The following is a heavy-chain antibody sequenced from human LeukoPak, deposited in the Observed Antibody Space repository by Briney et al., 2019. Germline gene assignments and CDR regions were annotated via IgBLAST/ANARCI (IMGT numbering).Heavy chain of an antibody. Sequence: SVKVSCKASGGTFSSYAISWVRPAPEQGLEWMGGIIPIFGTANYAQNFKGRVTITADESTSTDYMDLSSLKSEDTAVYYCESLWFGELYAFDIWGQGTMVTVSS. CDR2: IIPIFGTA. CDR1: GGTFSSYA. V-gene: IGHV1-69*13. J-gene: IGHJ3*02. D-gene: IGHD3-10*01. CDR3: ESLWFGELYAFDI.